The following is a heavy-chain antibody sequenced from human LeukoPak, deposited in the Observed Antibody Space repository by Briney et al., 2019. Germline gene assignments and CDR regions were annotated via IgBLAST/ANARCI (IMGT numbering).Heavy chain of an antibody. CDR1: DFTFSSYS. CDR3: AKDYYDSRRDI. CDR2: ISSSSSDI. J-gene: IGHJ3*02. Sequence: GGSLRLSCAASDFTFSSYSMNWVRQAPGKGLEWVAFISSSSSDIYYADSVKGRFTISRDNSKNTLYLQMNSLRAEDTAVYYCAKDYYDSRRDIWGQGTMVTVSS. V-gene: IGHV3-48*01. D-gene: IGHD3-22*01.